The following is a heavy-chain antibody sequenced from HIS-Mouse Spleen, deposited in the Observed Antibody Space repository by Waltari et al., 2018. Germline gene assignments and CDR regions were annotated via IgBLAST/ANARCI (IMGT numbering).Heavy chain of an antibody. Sequence: CAASGFTFSSYGMHWVRQAPGKGLEWVAVISYDGSNKYYADSVKGRFTISRDNSKNTLYLQMNSLRAEDTAVYYCAKDRGSPLYFDYWGQGTLVTVSS. CDR3: AKDRGSPLYFDY. CDR1: GFTFSSYG. CDR2: ISYDGSNK. D-gene: IGHD1-26*01. J-gene: IGHJ4*02. V-gene: IGHV3-30*18.